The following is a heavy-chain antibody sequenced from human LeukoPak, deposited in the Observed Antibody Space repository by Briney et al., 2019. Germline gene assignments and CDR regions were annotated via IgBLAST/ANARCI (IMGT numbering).Heavy chain of an antibody. Sequence: KPSETLSLTCAVYGGSFSGYYWSWIRRPPGKGLEWIGEINHSGSTNYNPSLKSRVTISVDTSKNQFSLKLSSVTAADTAVYYCARDSSSWTLSTFDYWGQGTLVTVSS. D-gene: IGHD6-13*01. CDR2: INHSGST. V-gene: IGHV4-34*01. CDR3: ARDSSSWTLSTFDY. J-gene: IGHJ4*02. CDR1: GGSFSGYY.